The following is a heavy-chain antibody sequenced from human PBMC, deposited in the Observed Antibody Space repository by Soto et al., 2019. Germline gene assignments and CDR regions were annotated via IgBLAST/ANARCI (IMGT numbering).Heavy chain of an antibody. Sequence: EVQLLESGGGLVQPGGSLRISCAASGFTFSSYAMSWVRQAPGKGLEWVARISGSGDNTYYADSVKGRFTISRDNSKNHMYLQMNSLRAEDTAVYYCAHGISRSSGWYPDFAYWGQGTLVNVSS. CDR1: GFTFSSYA. V-gene: IGHV3-23*01. CDR3: AHGISRSSGWYPDFAY. J-gene: IGHJ4*02. D-gene: IGHD6-19*01. CDR2: ISGSGDNT.